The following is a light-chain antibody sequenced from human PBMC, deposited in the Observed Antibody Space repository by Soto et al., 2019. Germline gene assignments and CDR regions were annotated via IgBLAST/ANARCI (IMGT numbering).Light chain of an antibody. CDR3: QQYGSSPYT. Sequence: EIVLTQSPATLSLSPGERATLSCRASQSVSGYLAWYQQKPGQAPRLLIYDVSNRAAGIPDRFSGSGSGTDFILTISSLEPEDFAVYYCQQYGSSPYTFGQGTKLEIK. CDR2: DVS. V-gene: IGKV3-11*01. J-gene: IGKJ2*01. CDR1: QSVSGY.